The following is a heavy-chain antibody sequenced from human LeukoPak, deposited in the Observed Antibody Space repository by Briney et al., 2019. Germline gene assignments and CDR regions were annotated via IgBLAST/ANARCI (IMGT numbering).Heavy chain of an antibody. CDR1: GGSMSSYY. J-gene: IGHJ6*02. V-gene: IGHV4-59*01. Sequence: SETLSLTCTLCGGSMSSYYWRWLRQPPGKGVEWVGYIYYSGSTNYNPSLKSRVTISVDTSKNQFSLKLSSVTAADTAVYYCARASSDYVWGSYRYNPAHYYGMDVWGQGTTVTVSS. D-gene: IGHD3-16*02. CDR3: ARASSDYVWGSYRYNPAHYYGMDV. CDR2: IYYSGST.